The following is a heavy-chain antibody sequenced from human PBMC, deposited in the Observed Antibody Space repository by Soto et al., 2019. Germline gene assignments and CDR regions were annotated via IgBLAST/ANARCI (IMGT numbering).Heavy chain of an antibody. V-gene: IGHV1-18*01. D-gene: IGHD1-26*01. CDR1: GYTFTSYG. CDR2: SSAYNGNT. CDR3: ARGVYKVGATLECDY. Sequence: QVQLVQSGAEVKKPGASVKVSCKASGYTFTSYGISWVRQAPGQGLEWMGWSSAYNGNTNDAQKLQGRVTMTTDTSTRTAYMGLRSLRSDDTAVDYCARGVYKVGATLECDYWGQGTLVTVSS. J-gene: IGHJ4*02.